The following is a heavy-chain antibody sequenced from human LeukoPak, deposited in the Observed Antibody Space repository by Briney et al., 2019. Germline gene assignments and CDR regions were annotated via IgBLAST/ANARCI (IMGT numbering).Heavy chain of an antibody. D-gene: IGHD6-6*01. Sequence: SETLSLTCTVSGYSISSGYYWGWIRQSPGKVLEWMGSIYNSGSSYYNPSLKSRVTISVDTSKNQFSLKLSSVTAADTAVYYCASTLVPAADTYSSSSRVYFQHWGQGTLVTVSS. J-gene: IGHJ1*01. V-gene: IGHV4-38-2*02. CDR1: GYSISSGYY. CDR3: ASTLVPAADTYSSSSRVYFQH. CDR2: IYNSGSS.